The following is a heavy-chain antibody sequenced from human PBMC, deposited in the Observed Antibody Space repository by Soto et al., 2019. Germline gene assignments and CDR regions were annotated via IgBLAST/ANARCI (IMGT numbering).Heavy chain of an antibody. D-gene: IGHD1-1*01. Sequence: PGGSLRLSCAASGFTFSSYSMNWVRQAPGKGLEWVSSISSSSSYIYYADSVKGRFAISRDNAKNSLYLQMNSLRAEDTAVYYCARDRSFWNYYYGMDVWGQGTTVTVSS. J-gene: IGHJ6*02. CDR3: ARDRSFWNYYYGMDV. CDR2: ISSSSSYI. V-gene: IGHV3-21*01. CDR1: GFTFSSYS.